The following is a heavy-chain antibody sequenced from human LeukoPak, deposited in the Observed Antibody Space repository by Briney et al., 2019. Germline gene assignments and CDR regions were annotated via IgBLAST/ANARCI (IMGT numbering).Heavy chain of an antibody. D-gene: IGHD2-2*01. CDR3: ASGVVVPAAFMDV. CDR2: IYYSGST. V-gene: IGHV4-59*01. Sequence: SETLSLTCTVSGGSMNTYYWSWIRQPPGKGLEWIGYIYYSGSTNYNPSLKSRVTISIDTSKNQFSLKLNSVTAADTAVYYCASGVVVPAAFMDVWGKGTTVTVSS. CDR1: GGSMNTYY. J-gene: IGHJ6*03.